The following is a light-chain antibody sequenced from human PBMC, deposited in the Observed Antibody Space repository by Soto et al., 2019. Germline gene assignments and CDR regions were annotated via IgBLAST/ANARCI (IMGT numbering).Light chain of an antibody. J-gene: IGLJ1*01. CDR1: SSDVGGHNY. CDR3: SSYIRSNTPYV. CDR2: EVS. Sequence: QSALTQPASVSGSPGQSITISCTGTSSDVGGHNYVSWYQQHPGKAPKLMIYEVSNRPSGVSNRFSGSKSGNTASLTISGLQAEDEADYYCSSYIRSNTPYVFXRGTKGTVL. V-gene: IGLV2-14*01.